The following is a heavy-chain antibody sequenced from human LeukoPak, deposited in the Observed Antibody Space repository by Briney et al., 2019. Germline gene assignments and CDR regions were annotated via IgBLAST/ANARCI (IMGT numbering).Heavy chain of an antibody. J-gene: IGHJ4*02. D-gene: IGHD4-11*01. CDR2: IKQDGSQR. CDR1: GFTFSDYW. Sequence: GGSLRLSCTASGFTFSDYWMTWVRQAPGKGPEGVANIKQDGSQRYYVDSVRGRFTISRDNAKNSLFLQMNGLRAEDTVVYYCAKGGDYSLFDYWGRGTLVTVSS. CDR3: AKGGDYSLFDY. V-gene: IGHV3-7*03.